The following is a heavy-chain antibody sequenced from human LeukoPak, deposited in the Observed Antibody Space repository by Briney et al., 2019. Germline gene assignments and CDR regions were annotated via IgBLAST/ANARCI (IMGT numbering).Heavy chain of an antibody. J-gene: IGHJ4*02. CDR3: ARAAVAFDY. CDR2: ISSSGSTI. CDR1: GFTPRSYE. D-gene: IGHD6-19*01. V-gene: IGHV3-48*03. Sequence: PGGSLRLSRAASGFTPRSYELTWVPQAAGKRLEWISYISSSGSTIYYADSVKSRFTISRDNAMNSLYLQMNSLRAEDTVVYYCARAAVAFDYWGQGTLVTVSS.